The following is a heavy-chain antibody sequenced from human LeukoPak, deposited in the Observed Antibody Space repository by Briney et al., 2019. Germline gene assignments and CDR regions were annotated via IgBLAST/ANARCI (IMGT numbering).Heavy chain of an antibody. CDR3: AKGYDILTGYYNGPADY. V-gene: IGHV3-23*01. J-gene: IGHJ4*02. CDR1: GFTFSRYA. CDR2: ISGSGGST. Sequence: GSLRLSCAASGFTFSRYAMSWVRQAPGKGLEWVSAISGSGGSTYYADSVKGRFTISRDNSKNTLYLQMNSLRAEDTAVYYSAKGYDILTGYYNGPADYWGQGTLVTVSS. D-gene: IGHD3-9*01.